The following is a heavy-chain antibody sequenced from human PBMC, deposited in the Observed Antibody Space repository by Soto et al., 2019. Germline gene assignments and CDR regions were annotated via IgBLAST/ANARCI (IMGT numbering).Heavy chain of an antibody. CDR2: ISGSGGST. Sequence: PGGSLRLSCAASGFTFSSYAMSWVRQATGKGLEWVSAISGSGGSTYYADSVKGRFTISRDNSKNTLYLQMNSLRAEDTAVYYCAKSHEFGVVILYYFDYWGQGTLVTVSS. CDR3: AKSHEFGVVILYYFDY. CDR1: GFTFSSYA. J-gene: IGHJ4*02. D-gene: IGHD3-3*01. V-gene: IGHV3-23*01.